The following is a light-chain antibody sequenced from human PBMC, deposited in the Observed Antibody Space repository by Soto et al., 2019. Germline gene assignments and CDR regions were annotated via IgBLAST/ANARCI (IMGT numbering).Light chain of an antibody. CDR2: GAS. J-gene: IGKJ1*01. CDR1: QSVRATY. V-gene: IGKV3-20*01. CDR3: QQYVPPPRT. Sequence: IVLTHSGGSLALWRGEGAALSGGASQSVRATYVAWYQQRPGQAPSLLIYGASFRATAIPARFSGRGSGTDITLSISRLPPEDFAVYSSQQYVPPPRTFGQGTKGDIK.